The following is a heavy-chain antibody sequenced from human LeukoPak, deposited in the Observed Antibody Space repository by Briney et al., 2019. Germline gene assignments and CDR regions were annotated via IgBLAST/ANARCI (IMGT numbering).Heavy chain of an antibody. Sequence: NPSETLSLTCTVSGGSISSSSYYWGWIRQPPGKGLEWIGSIYYSGSTYYNPSLKSRVTISVDTSKNQFSLKLSSVTAADTAVYYCARGPLSGAFDIWGQGTMVTVSS. CDR2: IYYSGST. CDR3: ARGPLSGAFDI. J-gene: IGHJ3*02. D-gene: IGHD6-25*01. CDR1: GGSISSSSYY. V-gene: IGHV4-39*01.